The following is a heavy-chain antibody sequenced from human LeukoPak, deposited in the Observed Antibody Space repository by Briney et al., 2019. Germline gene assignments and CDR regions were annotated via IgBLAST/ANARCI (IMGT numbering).Heavy chain of an antibody. CDR1: GYTFTGYY. CDR3: ARDHPYYDFWSGYLAPYYFDY. Sequence: ASVKVSCKASGYTFTGYYMHWVRQAPGQGLEWMGWINPNSGGTNYAQKFQGRVTMTRDTSISTAYMELSRLRSDDTAVYYCARDHPYYDFWSGYLAPYYFDYWGQGTPVTVSS. D-gene: IGHD3-3*01. J-gene: IGHJ4*02. V-gene: IGHV1-2*02. CDR2: INPNSGGT.